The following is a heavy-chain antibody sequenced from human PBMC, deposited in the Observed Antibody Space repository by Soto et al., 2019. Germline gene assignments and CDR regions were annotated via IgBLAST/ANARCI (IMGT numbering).Heavy chain of an antibody. D-gene: IGHD3-22*01. CDR2: VYYGGMT. J-gene: IGHJ5*02. CDR3: ATATETSHTSGYFPNWLDH. Sequence: SETLSLTCSVSGASFTSDSYYWGWIRQPPGKGLEWIGSVYYGGMTYYTPPLKSRATISVDTSKSQFSLRLNSVAASDTAVYYCATATETSHTSGYFPNWLDHWGRGTLVTVSS. CDR1: GASFTSDSYY. V-gene: IGHV4-39*01.